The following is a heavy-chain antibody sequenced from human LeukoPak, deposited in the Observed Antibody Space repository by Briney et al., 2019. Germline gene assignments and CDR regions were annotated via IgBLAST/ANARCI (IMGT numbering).Heavy chain of an antibody. V-gene: IGHV4-34*01. CDR3: ARNRYFDWLTFDY. D-gene: IGHD3-9*01. J-gene: IGHJ4*02. CDR1: GGSFSGYY. CDR2: INHSGST. Sequence: SETLSLTRAVYGGSFSGYYWSWIRQPPGKGLEWIGEINHSGSTNYNPSLKSRVTISVDTSKNQFSLKLSSVTAADTAVYYCARNRYFDWLTFDYWGQGTLVTVSS.